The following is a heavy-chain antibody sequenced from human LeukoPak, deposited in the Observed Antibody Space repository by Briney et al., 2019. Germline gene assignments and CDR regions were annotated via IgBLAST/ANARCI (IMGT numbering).Heavy chain of an antibody. V-gene: IGHV3-23*01. CDR3: AKRGVVIRVILVGFHKEAYYFDS. CDR2: ITGSGGST. J-gene: IGHJ4*02. CDR1: GIALSNYG. D-gene: IGHD3-22*01. Sequence: GGSLRLACAVSGIALSNYGMSWGRQAPGKGLEWVAGITGSGGSTNYADSVKGRFTIPRDNPKNTLYLQMTSLRAEDTAVYFCAKRGVVIRVILVGFHKEAYYFDSWGQGALVTVSS.